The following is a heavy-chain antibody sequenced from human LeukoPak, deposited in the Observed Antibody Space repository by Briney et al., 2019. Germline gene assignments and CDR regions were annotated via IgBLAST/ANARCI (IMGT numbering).Heavy chain of an antibody. CDR3: AKDSSTSNPYYGLDV. CDR1: GFTFSRYG. CDR2: ISHDGGNE. V-gene: IGHV3-30-3*01. Sequence: GGSLRLSCAASGFTFSRYGMHWVRQAPGKGLEWVAVISHDGGNEYYADSVKGRFTISRDNSKNTLYLQMDSLRAEDTAVCYCAKDSSTSNPYYGLDVWGQGTTVTVSS. D-gene: IGHD4-11*01. J-gene: IGHJ6*02.